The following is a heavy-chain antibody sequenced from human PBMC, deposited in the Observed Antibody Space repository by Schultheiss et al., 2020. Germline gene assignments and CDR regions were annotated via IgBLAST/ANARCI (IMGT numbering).Heavy chain of an antibody. CDR3: ARGGADPFDY. D-gene: IGHD1-26*01. V-gene: IGHV3-33*01. CDR1: GFTFSSYG. Sequence: LSLTCAASGFTFSSYGMHWVRQAPGKGLEWVAVIWYDGSNKYYADSVKGRFTISRDNSKNTLYLQMNSLRAEDTAVYYCARGGADPFDYWGQGTLVTVSS. CDR2: IWYDGSNK. J-gene: IGHJ4*02.